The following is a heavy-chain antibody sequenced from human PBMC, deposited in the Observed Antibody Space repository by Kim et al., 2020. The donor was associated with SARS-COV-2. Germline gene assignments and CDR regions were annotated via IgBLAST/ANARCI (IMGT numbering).Heavy chain of an antibody. CDR1: GYTFTSYY. CDR2: INPSGGST. Sequence: ASVKVSCKASGYTFTSYYMHWVRQAPGQGLEWMGIINPSGGSTSYAQKFQGRVTMTRDTSTSTVYMELSSLRSEDTAVYYCARGARGGRYSYGSDFDYWGQGTLVTVSS. V-gene: IGHV1-46*01. D-gene: IGHD5-18*01. J-gene: IGHJ4*02. CDR3: ARGARGGRYSYGSDFDY.